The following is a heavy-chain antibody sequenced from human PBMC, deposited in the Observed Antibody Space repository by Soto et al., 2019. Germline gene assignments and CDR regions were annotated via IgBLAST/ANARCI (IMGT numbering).Heavy chain of an antibody. CDR1: GYSFTSYW. V-gene: IGHV5-51*01. Sequence: PGESLKISCKGSGYSFTSYWIGWVRQMPGKSLEWMGIIYPGDSDTRYSPSFQGQVTISADKSISTAYLQWSSLKASDTAMYYCARHVGAYCGGDCYAFDYWGQGTLVTVSS. J-gene: IGHJ4*02. CDR3: ARHVGAYCGGDCYAFDY. D-gene: IGHD2-21*02. CDR2: IYPGDSDT.